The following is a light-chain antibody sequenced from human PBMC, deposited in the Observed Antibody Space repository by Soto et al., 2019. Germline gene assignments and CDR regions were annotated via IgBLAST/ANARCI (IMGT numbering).Light chain of an antibody. CDR2: AAS. J-gene: IGKJ1*01. Sequence: DHQMTQSPSSLSASVGDRVTITCRASQGIRDALGWYQQKPGKAPKRLIYAASSLQSGVPSRFSGSVSGTEFTLTISSLQPEDFATYYCLQHNSYPLTFGQGTKVEIK. CDR1: QGIRDA. CDR3: LQHNSYPLT. V-gene: IGKV1-17*01.